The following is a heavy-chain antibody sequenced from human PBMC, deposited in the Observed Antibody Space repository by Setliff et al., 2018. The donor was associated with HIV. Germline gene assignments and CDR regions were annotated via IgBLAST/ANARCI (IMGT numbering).Heavy chain of an antibody. J-gene: IGHJ6*02. V-gene: IGHV3-74*03. D-gene: IGHD1-7*01. CDR1: GFTFSRSW. CDR3: ARGRNRNYVVYGMDV. Sequence: PGGSLRLSCTASGFTFSRSWMHWVRQAPGKGLVWVSRIYGDGTITAYADSVKGRFTISRDNSKNMLYLQMDSLRAEDTAVYYCARGRNRNYVVYGMDVWGQGTTVTVSS. CDR2: IYGDGTIT.